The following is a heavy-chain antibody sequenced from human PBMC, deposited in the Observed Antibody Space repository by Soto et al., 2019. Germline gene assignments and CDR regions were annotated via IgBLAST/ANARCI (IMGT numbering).Heavy chain of an antibody. V-gene: IGHV3-33*01. Sequence: QVQLVESGGGVVQPGRSLRLSCAASGFTFSSYGMHWVRQAPGKGLEWVAVIWYDGSNKYYADSVKGRFTISRDNSKNTLYLQLNSLRAEDTAVYYCARDRYPLDYGMDVWGQGTTVTVSS. CDR3: ARDRYPLDYGMDV. J-gene: IGHJ6*02. D-gene: IGHD3-16*02. CDR2: IWYDGSNK. CDR1: GFTFSSYG.